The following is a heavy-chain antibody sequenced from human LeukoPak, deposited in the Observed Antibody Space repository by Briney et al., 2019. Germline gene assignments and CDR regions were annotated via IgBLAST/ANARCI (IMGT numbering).Heavy chain of an antibody. CDR2: ISGSSGST. CDR1: GFTFSSYG. D-gene: IGHD5-18*01. CDR3: ARGRIQLWFEFDY. Sequence: PGGSLRLSCAASGFTFSSYGMSWVRQARGKVQERDQAISGSSGSTYYADSVKGRVTISRDNSKNTLYLQMNSLRAEDTAVYYCARGRIQLWFEFDYWGQGTLVTVSS. V-gene: IGHV3-23*01. J-gene: IGHJ4*02.